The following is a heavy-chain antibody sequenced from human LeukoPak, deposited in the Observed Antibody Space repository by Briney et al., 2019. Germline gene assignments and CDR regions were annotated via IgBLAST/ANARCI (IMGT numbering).Heavy chain of an antibody. CDR3: ARAYNWNYNDYFDY. D-gene: IGHD1-7*01. Sequence: TETLSLACTVSGGSISSYYWSWIRQPPGKGLEWIGYIYYSGSTNYNPSLKSRVTISVDTSKNQFSLKLSSVTAADTAVYYCARAYNWNYNDYFDYWGQGTLVTVSS. CDR1: GGSISSYY. J-gene: IGHJ4*02. CDR2: IYYSGST. V-gene: IGHV4-59*01.